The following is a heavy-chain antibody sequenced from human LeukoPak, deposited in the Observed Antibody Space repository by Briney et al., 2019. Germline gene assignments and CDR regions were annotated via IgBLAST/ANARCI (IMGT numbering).Heavy chain of an antibody. J-gene: IGHJ6*03. CDR3: ARTIWWLPEASYYMDV. D-gene: IGHD5-12*01. V-gene: IGHV3-23*01. CDR1: GFTFSSYA. CDR2: ISGSGGST. Sequence: PGGSLRLSCAASGFTFSSYAMSWVRLAPGKGLEWVSAISGSGGSTYYADSVKGRFTISRDNSKNTLYLQMNSLRAEDTAVYYCARTIWWLPEASYYMDVWGKGTTVTVSS.